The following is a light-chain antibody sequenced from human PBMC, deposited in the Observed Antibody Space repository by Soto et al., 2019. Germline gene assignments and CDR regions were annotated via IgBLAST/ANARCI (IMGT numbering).Light chain of an antibody. CDR2: GAS. CDR1: QSVSSN. Sequence: EIVMTQSPATLSVSPGERATLSCRASQSVSSNLAWYQQKPGQAPRLLIYGASTRATGIPARFSGSGSGTDFTLTISRLEPEDFAVYYCQQYGSSRFGQGTRLEIK. CDR3: QQYGSSR. J-gene: IGKJ5*01. V-gene: IGKV3-15*01.